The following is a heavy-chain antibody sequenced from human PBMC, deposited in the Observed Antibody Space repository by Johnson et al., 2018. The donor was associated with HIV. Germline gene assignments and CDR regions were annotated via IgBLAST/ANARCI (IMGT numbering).Heavy chain of an antibody. D-gene: IGHD6-19*01. Sequence: VQLVESGGGVVQPGRSLRLSCAASGFTFSSYWMSWVRQAPGKGLEWVANIKQDGSEKYYVDSVKGRFTISRDNAKNSLYLQMNSLRAEDTAVYYCASTSSGWFYAFDIWGQGTMVTVSS. CDR3: ASTSSGWFYAFDI. V-gene: IGHV3-7*01. CDR1: GFTFSSYW. J-gene: IGHJ3*02. CDR2: IKQDGSEK.